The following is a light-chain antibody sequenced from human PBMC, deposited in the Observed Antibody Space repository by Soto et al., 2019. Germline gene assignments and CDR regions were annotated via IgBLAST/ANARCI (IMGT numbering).Light chain of an antibody. CDR1: QSVDSKY. J-gene: IGKJ1*01. V-gene: IGKV3-20*01. Sequence: EIVLTQSPGPLSFSSGERATLSCRASQSVDSKYLAWYQQKPGQAPRIIIFAASSRATGIPDRFSGSGSGTDFTLTISRLEPGDFAVYYCQQYGYSSWTFGQGNTGDIK. CDR3: QQYGYSSWT. CDR2: AAS.